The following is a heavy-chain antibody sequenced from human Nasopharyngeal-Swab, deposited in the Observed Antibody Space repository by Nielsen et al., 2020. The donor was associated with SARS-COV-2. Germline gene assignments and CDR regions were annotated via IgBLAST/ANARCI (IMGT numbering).Heavy chain of an antibody. CDR3: ARDSIVATIDY. V-gene: IGHV3-21*01. Sequence: VRQAPGKGLEWVSSISSSSSYIYYADSVKGRFTISRDNAKNSLYLQMNSLRAEDTAVYYCARDSIVATIDYWGQGTLVTVSS. J-gene: IGHJ4*02. CDR2: ISSSSSYI. D-gene: IGHD5-12*01.